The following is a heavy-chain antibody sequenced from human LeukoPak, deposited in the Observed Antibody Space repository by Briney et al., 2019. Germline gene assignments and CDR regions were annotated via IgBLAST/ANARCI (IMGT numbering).Heavy chain of an antibody. Sequence: QTGGSLRLSCAASGFTFSSYEMNWVRQAPGKGLEWVSYISSSGSTIYCADSVKGRFTISRDNAKNSLYLQMNSLRAEDTAVYYRARWDYDILTGYRTNDYWGQGTLVTVSS. CDR2: ISSSGSTI. V-gene: IGHV3-48*03. D-gene: IGHD3-9*01. J-gene: IGHJ4*02. CDR3: ARWDYDILTGYRTNDY. CDR1: GFTFSSYE.